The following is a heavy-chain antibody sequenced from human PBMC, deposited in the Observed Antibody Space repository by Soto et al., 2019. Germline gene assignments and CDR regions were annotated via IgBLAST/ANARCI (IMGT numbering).Heavy chain of an antibody. Sequence: SVKVSCKASGGTFSSYTISWVRQAPGQGLEWMGRIIPILGIANYAQKFQGRVTITADKSTSTAYMELSSLRSEDTAVYYCAIYYSGYDKTFDYWGQGTLVTVSS. CDR1: GGTFSSYT. CDR2: IIPILGIA. D-gene: IGHD5-12*01. CDR3: AIYYSGYDKTFDY. V-gene: IGHV1-69*02. J-gene: IGHJ4*02.